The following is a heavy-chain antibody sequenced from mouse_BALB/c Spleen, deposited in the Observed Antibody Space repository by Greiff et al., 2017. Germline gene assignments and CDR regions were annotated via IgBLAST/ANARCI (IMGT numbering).Heavy chain of an antibody. V-gene: IGHV5-6*01. J-gene: IGHJ1*01. CDR2: ISSGGSYT. CDR3: ARDLGWYFDV. CDR1: GFTFSSYG. D-gene: IGHD3-3*01. Sequence: VQLKESGGDLVKPGGSLKLSCAASGFTFSSYGMSWVRQTPDKRLEWVATISSGGSYTYYPDSVKGRFTISRDNAKNTLYLQMSSLKSEDTAMYYCARDLGWYFDVWGAGTTVTVSS.